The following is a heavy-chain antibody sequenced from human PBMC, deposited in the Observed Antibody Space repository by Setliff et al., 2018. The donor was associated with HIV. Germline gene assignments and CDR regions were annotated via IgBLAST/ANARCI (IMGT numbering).Heavy chain of an antibody. CDR3: ARGAWYTSGWYSSRYMDV. D-gene: IGHD6-19*01. Sequence: ASVKVSCKASGGTFRTYAISWVRQAPGQGLEWMGGIITNSGNTGYAQKFQGRVIMTRDTSITTAYMELSSLRSDDTAVYYCARGAWYTSGWYSSRYMDVWGKGTTVTVSS. V-gene: IGHV1-8*02. J-gene: IGHJ6*03. CDR1: GGTFRTYA. CDR2: IITNSGNT.